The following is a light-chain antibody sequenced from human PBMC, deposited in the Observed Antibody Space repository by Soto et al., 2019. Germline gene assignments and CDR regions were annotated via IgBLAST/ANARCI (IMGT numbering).Light chain of an antibody. J-gene: IGKJ4*01. V-gene: IGKV1-9*01. CDR1: QVISKY. Sequence: IQLTQSPSSLSASVGDRVTITCRASQVISKYLAWYQQKPGTAPKLLIYLASTLQGGVPSRFSGSASGTDFSLTISSLQHEDVATYYCQYLNSFPLTFGGGTKVEIK. CDR3: QYLNSFPLT. CDR2: LAS.